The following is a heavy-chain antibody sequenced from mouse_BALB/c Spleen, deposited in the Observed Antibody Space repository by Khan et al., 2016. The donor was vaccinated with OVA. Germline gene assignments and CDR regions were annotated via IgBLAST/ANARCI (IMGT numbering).Heavy chain of an antibody. J-gene: IGHJ3*01. CDR1: GVDFSRYW. Sequence: AASGVDFSRYWMSWVRQAPGKGLEWIGEITPDSSTINYTPSLKDKFIISRDNAKNTLYLQMSKVRSEDTALYYCARPYRYDGKAWFAYWGQGTLVTVSA. V-gene: IGHV4-1*02. CDR2: ITPDSSTI. D-gene: IGHD2-14*01. CDR3: ARPYRYDGKAWFAY.